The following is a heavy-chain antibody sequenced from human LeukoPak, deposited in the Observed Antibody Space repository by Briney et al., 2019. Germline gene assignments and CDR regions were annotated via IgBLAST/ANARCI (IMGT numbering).Heavy chain of an antibody. J-gene: IGHJ4*02. D-gene: IGHD3-10*01. V-gene: IGHV3-7*01. CDR2: IKQDGSEK. CDR1: RFTFSNYW. CDR3: ARAGRSLLWFLYYFDY. Sequence: PGGSLRLSCAASRFTFSNYWMSWVRQAPGKGLEWVANIKQDGSEKYYVDSVKGRFTISRDNAKNSMYLQMNSLRAEDTAVYYCARAGRSLLWFLYYFDYWGQGTLVTVSS.